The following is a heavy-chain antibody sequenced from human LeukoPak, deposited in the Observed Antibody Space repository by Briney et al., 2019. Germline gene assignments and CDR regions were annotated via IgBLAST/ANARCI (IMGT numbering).Heavy chain of an antibody. CDR3: ARRLGYYYDSSGYYPGTAIDY. V-gene: IGHV4-34*01. CDR1: GGSFSGYY. CDR2: INHSGST. J-gene: IGHJ4*02. Sequence: SETLSLTCAVYGGSFSGYYWSWIRQPPGKGLEWIGEINHSGSTNYNPSLKSRVTISVDTSKNQFSLKLSSVTAADTAVYYCARRLGYYYDSSGYYPGTAIDYWGQGTLVTVSS. D-gene: IGHD3-22*01.